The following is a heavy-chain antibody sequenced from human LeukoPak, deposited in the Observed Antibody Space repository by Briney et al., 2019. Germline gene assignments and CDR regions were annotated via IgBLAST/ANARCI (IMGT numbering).Heavy chain of an antibody. CDR2: IYTSGST. Sequence: PSETLSLTCTVSGGSISSGSYYWSWLRQPAGKGLEWIGRIYTSGSTNYNPSLKSRVTISVDTSKNQFSLKLSSVTAADTAVYYCARARIAAAEIDYWGQGTLVTVSS. CDR1: GGSISSGSYY. CDR3: ARARIAAAEIDY. J-gene: IGHJ4*02. D-gene: IGHD6-13*01. V-gene: IGHV4-61*02.